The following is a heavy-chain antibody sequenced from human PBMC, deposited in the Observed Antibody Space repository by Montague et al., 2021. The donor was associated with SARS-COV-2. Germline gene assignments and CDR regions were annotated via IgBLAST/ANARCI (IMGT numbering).Heavy chain of an antibody. CDR3: ARVGRQQLVRLSGMDV. CDR2: ISYTGST. CDR1: GRSISSNLFY. Sequence: SETLSLTCTVSGRSISSNLFYWGWIRQTPGKGLEWIGDISYTGSTYYNPSLKSRVTVAVDTSKNQFPLKLSSVTAADTAVYYCARVGRQQLVRLSGMDVWGQGTTVTVSS. J-gene: IGHJ6*02. V-gene: IGHV4-39*06. D-gene: IGHD6-13*01.